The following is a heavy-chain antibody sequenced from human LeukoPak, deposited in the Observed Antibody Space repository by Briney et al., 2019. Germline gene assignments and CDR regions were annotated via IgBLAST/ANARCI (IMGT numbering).Heavy chain of an antibody. D-gene: IGHD3-9*01. CDR1: GGSISSGGYY. CDR3: ARGLTDNYYYYGMDV. V-gene: IGHV4-31*03. J-gene: IGHJ6*04. CDR2: IYYNGST. Sequence: PSETLSLTCTVSGGSISSGGYYWSWIRQHPGKGLEWIGYIYYNGSTYYNPSLKSRVTISVDTSKNQFSLKLSSVTAADTAVYYCARGLTDNYYYYGMDVWGKGTTVTVSS.